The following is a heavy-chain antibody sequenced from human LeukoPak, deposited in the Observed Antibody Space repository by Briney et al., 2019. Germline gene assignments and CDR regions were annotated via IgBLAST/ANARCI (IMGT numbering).Heavy chain of an antibody. Sequence: SETLSLTCTVSGGSISSYYWSWIRQPPGKGLEWIGYIYYSGSTNYNPSLKSRVTISVDTSKNQFTLKLSSVTAADTAVYYCARGRYGWLPFDYWGQGTRVTVSS. CDR1: GGSISSYY. D-gene: IGHD3-16*01. CDR2: IYYSGST. V-gene: IGHV4-59*01. CDR3: ARGRYGWLPFDY. J-gene: IGHJ4*02.